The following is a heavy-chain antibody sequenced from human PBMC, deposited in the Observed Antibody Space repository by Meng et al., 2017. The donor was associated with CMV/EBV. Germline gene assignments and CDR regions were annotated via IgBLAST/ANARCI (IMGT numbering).Heavy chain of an antibody. CDR3: ARAGGYSSSWYFDY. CDR2: TYYRSKWYN. CDR1: GDSVSSNSAS. D-gene: IGHD6-13*01. V-gene: IGHV6-1*01. J-gene: IGHJ4*02. Sequence: SCAISGDSVSSNSASWNWTRQSPSRGLEWLGRTYYRSKWYNDYAVSVKSRITINPDTSKNQFSLQLNSVTPEDTAVYYCARAGGYSSSWYFDYWGQGTLVTVSS.